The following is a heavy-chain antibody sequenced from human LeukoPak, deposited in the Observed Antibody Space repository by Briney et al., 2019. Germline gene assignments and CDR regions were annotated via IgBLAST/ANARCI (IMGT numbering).Heavy chain of an antibody. J-gene: IGHJ4*02. Sequence: SETLSLTCTVSGYSISSGYYWGWIRPSPEKGLEWIGSIYHSGSTNYNPSLKSRVTISVDTSKNQFSLKLSSVTAADTAVYYCARGRRGYSGYSDYWGQGTLVTVSS. CDR2: IYHSGST. CDR3: ARGRRGYSGYSDY. V-gene: IGHV4-38-2*02. CDR1: GYSISSGYY. D-gene: IGHD5-12*01.